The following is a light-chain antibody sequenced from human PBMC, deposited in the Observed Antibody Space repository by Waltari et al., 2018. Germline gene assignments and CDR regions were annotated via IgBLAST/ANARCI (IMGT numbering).Light chain of an antibody. CDR2: DAS. Sequence: SCRASQMVGTDFAGYHQRPGQSPGRLIYDASYRATGIPARFSGSGSETDFTRTISSLQPEDFAVYDCQQRRNGPLTFGGGTRVQI. CDR3: QQRRNGPLT. CDR1: QMVGTD. V-gene: IGKV3-11*01. J-gene: IGKJ4*01.